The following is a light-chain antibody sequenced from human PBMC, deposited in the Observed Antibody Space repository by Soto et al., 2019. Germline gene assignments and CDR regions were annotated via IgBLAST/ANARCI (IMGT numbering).Light chain of an antibody. CDR2: GAS. J-gene: IGKJ1*01. CDR3: QQYNNWSRT. Sequence: EIVMTQSPATLSVSPGERATLSCRASQSVSSNLAWYQQKPGQAPRLLIYGASTRATGIPARFSGSGSGTEFTLTISSLQSGDFAVYYCQQYNNWSRTFGQWTKV. CDR1: QSVSSN. V-gene: IGKV3-15*01.